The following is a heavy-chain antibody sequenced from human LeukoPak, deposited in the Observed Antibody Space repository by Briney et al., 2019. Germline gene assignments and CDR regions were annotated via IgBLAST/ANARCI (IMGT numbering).Heavy chain of an antibody. CDR3: ARDSHPSSHHYYDSSGYPYYYYYMDV. Sequence: GGSLRLSCAASGFTFSSYEMNWVRQAPGKGLEWVSYISSSGSTIYYADSVKGRFTISRDNAKSSLYLQMNSLRAEDTAVYYCARDSHPSSHHYYDSSGYPYYYYYMDVWGKGTTVTVSS. D-gene: IGHD3-22*01. CDR1: GFTFSSYE. V-gene: IGHV3-48*03. J-gene: IGHJ6*03. CDR2: ISSSGSTI.